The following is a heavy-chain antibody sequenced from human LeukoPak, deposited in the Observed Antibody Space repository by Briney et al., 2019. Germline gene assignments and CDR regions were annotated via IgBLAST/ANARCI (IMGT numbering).Heavy chain of an antibody. CDR2: ISDSGTST. Sequence: GGSLRLSCAASGFTFRTSAMNWVRQAPGKGLEWVALISDSGTSTYYGESVTGRFSTSRDNSNNRLFLQMNSLKVEDTASYFCATDNHLASWGQGTQVTVSA. D-gene: IGHD1-14*01. CDR1: GFTFRTSA. V-gene: IGHV3-23*01. J-gene: IGHJ4*02. CDR3: ATDNHLAS.